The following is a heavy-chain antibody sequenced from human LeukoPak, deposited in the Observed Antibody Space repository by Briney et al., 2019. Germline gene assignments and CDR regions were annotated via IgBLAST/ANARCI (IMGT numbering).Heavy chain of an antibody. CDR2: ITGSGGNT. D-gene: IGHD3-22*01. CDR3: AVDWYDSSGYGTFDY. CDR1: GFSFSSYG. J-gene: IGHJ4*02. V-gene: IGHV3-23*01. Sequence: GGSLRLSCAASGFSFSSYGMSWVRQGPGKGLEWVSTITGSGGNTDYADSVKGRFTISRDNSKNTLYLQMHSLRAEDTAAYYCAVDWYDSSGYGTFDYWGRGTLVTVSS.